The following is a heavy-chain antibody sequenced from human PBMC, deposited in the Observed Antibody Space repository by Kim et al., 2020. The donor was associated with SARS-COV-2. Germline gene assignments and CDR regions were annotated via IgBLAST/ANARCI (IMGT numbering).Heavy chain of an antibody. D-gene: IGHD3-10*01. CDR1: DGSFEGYY. V-gene: IGHV4-34*01. CDR2: ITHRGST. Sequence: SETLSLTCGVNDGSFEGYYWTWIRQSPGKGLEWIGEITHRGSTNYNPAMKTRVTMSVDTDKKEFSLTLTSVTAADTAVYFCARGLYYNSRSLNPWGQGT. CDR3: ARGLYYNSRSLNP. J-gene: IGHJ1*01.